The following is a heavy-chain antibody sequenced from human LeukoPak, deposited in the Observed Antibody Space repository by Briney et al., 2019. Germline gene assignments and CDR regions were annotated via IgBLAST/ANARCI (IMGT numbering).Heavy chain of an antibody. Sequence: GGSLRLSCAASGFTFSNYVMSWVRQAPGKGLEWVSAISGGGGTTYYADSVKGRFTISRDNSKNTLYLQMNGLRAEDTAVYYCAKDYYDSSGYYYVYYFDYWGQGTLVTVSS. V-gene: IGHV3-23*01. J-gene: IGHJ4*02. CDR3: AKDYYDSSGYYYVYYFDY. CDR2: ISGGGGTT. D-gene: IGHD3-22*01. CDR1: GFTFSNYV.